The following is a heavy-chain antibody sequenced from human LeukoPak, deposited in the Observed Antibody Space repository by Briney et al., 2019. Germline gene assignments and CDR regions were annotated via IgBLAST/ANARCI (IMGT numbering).Heavy chain of an antibody. Sequence: GESLKISCKGSGYSFTSYWIGWVRQMPGKGLELMGIIYPGDSDTRYSPSFQGQVAISADKSISTAYLQWSSLKASDTAMYYCARRTSGSGWYFDYWGQGTLVTVSS. CDR2: IYPGDSDT. D-gene: IGHD6-19*01. J-gene: IGHJ4*02. V-gene: IGHV5-51*01. CDR3: ARRTSGSGWYFDY. CDR1: GYSFTSYW.